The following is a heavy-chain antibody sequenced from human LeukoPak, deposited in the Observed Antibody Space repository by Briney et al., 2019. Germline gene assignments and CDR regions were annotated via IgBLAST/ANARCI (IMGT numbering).Heavy chain of an antibody. CDR2: INPNSGGT. V-gene: IGHV1-2*02. Sequence: ASVKVSCKASGYTFTGYSMHWVRQAPGQGLEWMGWINPNSGGTNYAQKFQGRVTMTRDTSISTAYMELSRLRSDDTAVYYCARVGGAARSYFDYWGQGTLVTVSS. CDR3: ARVGGAARSYFDY. CDR1: GYTFTGYS. D-gene: IGHD6-6*01. J-gene: IGHJ4*02.